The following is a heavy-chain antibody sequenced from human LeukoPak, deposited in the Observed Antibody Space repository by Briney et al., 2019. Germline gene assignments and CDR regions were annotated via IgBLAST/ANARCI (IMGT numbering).Heavy chain of an antibody. V-gene: IGHV3-74*01. Sequence: PGGSLRLSCAASGFTFSSYWMHWVRQAPGKGLVWVSRINSDGSSTSYADSVKGRFTISRDNAKNSLFLQMNSLRAEDTAFYYCARDDCVSTSCSSDYWGQGTLVTVSS. D-gene: IGHD2-2*01. CDR3: ARDDCVSTSCSSDY. CDR1: GFTFSSYW. J-gene: IGHJ4*02. CDR2: INSDGSST.